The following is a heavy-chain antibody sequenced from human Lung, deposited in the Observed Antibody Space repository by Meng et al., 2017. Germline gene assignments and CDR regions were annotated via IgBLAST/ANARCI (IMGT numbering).Heavy chain of an antibody. V-gene: IGHV1-18*01. Sequence: QVQLVQSGAEVKKPGASVRVSCKASGYTFTFYGISWVRQAPGQGLEWMGWISAYSCNTKYAQKPQDRDSMTTDTSTSTAYMERTSLRSDNTAVYYDTRRYRYDNSSGLFDYWGQGTLVTVSS. CDR2: ISAYSCNT. D-gene: IGHD3-22*01. CDR3: TRRYRYDNSSGLFDY. J-gene: IGHJ4*02. CDR1: GYTFTFYG.